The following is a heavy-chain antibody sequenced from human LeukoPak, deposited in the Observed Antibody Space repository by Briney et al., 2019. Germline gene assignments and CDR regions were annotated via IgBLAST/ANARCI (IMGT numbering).Heavy chain of an antibody. CDR1: GYTLTELS. V-gene: IGHV1-24*01. Sequence: GASVRVSCKVSGYTLTELSMHWVRQAPGKGLEWMGGFDPEDGETIYAQKFQGRVTMTEDTSTDTAYMELSSLRSEDTAVYYCATWEVVVVAAKSNYSFYYYYMDVWGKGTTVTVSS. CDR2: FDPEDGET. D-gene: IGHD2-15*01. CDR3: ATWEVVVVAAKSNYSFYYYYMDV. J-gene: IGHJ6*03.